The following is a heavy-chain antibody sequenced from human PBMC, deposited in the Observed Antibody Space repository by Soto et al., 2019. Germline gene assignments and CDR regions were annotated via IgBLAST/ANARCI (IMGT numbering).Heavy chain of an antibody. CDR1: GFTFSSYW. D-gene: IGHD4-17*01. V-gene: IGHV3-7*01. Sequence: GGSLRLSCAASGFTFSSYWMSWVRQAPGKGLEWVANIKQDGSEKYYVDSVKGRFTISRDNAKNSLYLQMNSLRAEDTAVYYCARDPTTTTWYYGMDVWGQGTTVTSP. CDR2: IKQDGSEK. CDR3: ARDPTTTTWYYGMDV. J-gene: IGHJ6*02.